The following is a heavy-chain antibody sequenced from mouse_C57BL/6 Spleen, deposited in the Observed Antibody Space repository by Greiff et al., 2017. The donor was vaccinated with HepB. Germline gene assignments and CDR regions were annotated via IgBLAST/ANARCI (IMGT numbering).Heavy chain of an antibody. CDR1: GFTFSDYG. Sequence: EVKLQESGGGLVKPGGSLKLSCAASGFTFSDYGMHWVRQALEKGLEWVAYISSGSSTIYYADTVKGRFTISRDNAKNTLFLQMTSLRSEDTAMYYCAKLGRGAMDYWGQGTSVTVSS. CDR3: AKLGRGAMDY. V-gene: IGHV5-17*01. J-gene: IGHJ4*01. D-gene: IGHD4-1*01. CDR2: ISSGSSTI.